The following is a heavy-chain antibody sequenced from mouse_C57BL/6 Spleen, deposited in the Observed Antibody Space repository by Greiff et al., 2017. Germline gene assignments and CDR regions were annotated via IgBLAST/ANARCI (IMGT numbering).Heavy chain of an antibody. CDR1: GYSITSGYY. Sequence: VQLKQSGPGLVKPSQSLSLTCSVTGYSITSGYYWNWIRQFPGNKLEWMGYISYDGSNNYNPSLKNRISITRDTSKNQFFLKLNSVTTEDTATYYCARGGGNFGFAYWGQGTLVTVSA. D-gene: IGHD2-1*01. CDR2: ISYDGSN. CDR3: ARGGGNFGFAY. V-gene: IGHV3-6*01. J-gene: IGHJ3*01.